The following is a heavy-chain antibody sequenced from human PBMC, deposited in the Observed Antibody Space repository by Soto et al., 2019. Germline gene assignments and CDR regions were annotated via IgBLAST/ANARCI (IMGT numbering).Heavy chain of an antibody. CDR1: GFICNNYG. J-gene: IGHJ6*02. D-gene: IGHD3-10*01. CDR3: ARDRGGSDYYYGMDV. CDR2: IKQDGSNK. V-gene: IGHV3-33*08. Sequence: GGSLRVSCAASGFICNNYGMSRVRQAPGKGLEWVAVIKQDGSNKYYADSVKGRFTISRDNSKNTLYLQMNSLRAEDTAVYYCARDRGGSDYYYGMDVWGQGTTVTVSS.